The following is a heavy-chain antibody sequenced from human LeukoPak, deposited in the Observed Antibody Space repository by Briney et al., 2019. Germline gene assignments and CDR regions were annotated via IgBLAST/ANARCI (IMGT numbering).Heavy chain of an antibody. V-gene: IGHV3-23*01. CDR3: AKGLLTFGGVIVNPFDY. Sequence: GGSLRLSCAASGFTFSSYAMSWVRQAPGKGLEWVSVISGSGGSTYYADSVKGRFTISRDNSKNTLYLQMNSLRADDTAVYYCAKGLLTFGGVIVNPFDYWGQGTLVTVSS. J-gene: IGHJ4*02. D-gene: IGHD3-16*02. CDR1: GFTFSSYA. CDR2: ISGSGGST.